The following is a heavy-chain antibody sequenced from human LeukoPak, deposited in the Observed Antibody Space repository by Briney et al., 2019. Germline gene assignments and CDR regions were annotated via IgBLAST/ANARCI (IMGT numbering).Heavy chain of an antibody. Sequence: GGSLRLSCAASGFTFSNYNIHWVRRAPGEGLEWVAVISNDGKIKYYADSVKGRFTISRDNSKKTLYLQMNSLRAEDTAVYYCATNRWFGELKAFDIWGQGTMVTVSS. J-gene: IGHJ3*02. CDR1: GFTFSNYN. CDR2: ISNDGKIK. D-gene: IGHD3-10*01. V-gene: IGHV3-30*04. CDR3: ATNRWFGELKAFDI.